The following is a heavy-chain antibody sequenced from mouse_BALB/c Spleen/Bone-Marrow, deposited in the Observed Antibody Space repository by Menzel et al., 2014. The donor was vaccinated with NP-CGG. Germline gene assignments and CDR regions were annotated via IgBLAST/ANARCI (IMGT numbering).Heavy chain of an antibody. J-gene: IGHJ1*01. CDR2: IHYSVST. Sequence: SHFPGNKLEWMGYIHYSVSTNYNPSLKSRISITRDTSKNQFFLQLNSATTEDTATYYCARRGGNWYFDVWGAGTTATVSS. CDR3: ARRGGNWYFDV. V-gene: IGHV3-1*02. D-gene: IGHD1-1*02.